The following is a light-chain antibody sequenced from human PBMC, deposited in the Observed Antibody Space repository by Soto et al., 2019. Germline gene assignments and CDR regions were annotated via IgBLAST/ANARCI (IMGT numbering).Light chain of an antibody. J-gene: IGLJ2*01. Sequence: QSALTQPPSASGSRGQSVTISCAGSTGDIGTYDHVSWYQQHPGKAPKLLIYEVTKRPPGVPARFSGSKSANTASLTISGLQADDEADYYCSSYAGTNNVIFGGGTQLTVL. CDR2: EVT. CDR1: TGDIGTYDH. V-gene: IGLV2-8*01. CDR3: SSYAGTNNVI.